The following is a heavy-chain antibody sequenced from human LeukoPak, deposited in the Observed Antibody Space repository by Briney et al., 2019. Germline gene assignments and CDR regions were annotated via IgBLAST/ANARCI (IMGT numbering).Heavy chain of an antibody. J-gene: IGHJ4*02. CDR2: IYYSGST. V-gene: IGHV4-39*01. D-gene: IGHD6-13*01. Sequence: SETLSLTCTVSGGSISSSSYYWGWIRQPPGKGLEWIGSIYYSGSTYYNPSLKSRVTISVDTSKNQFSLKLSSVTAADTAVYYCARLAIAAAAARPFDYWGQGTLVTVSS. CDR3: ARLAIAAAAARPFDY. CDR1: GGSISSSSYY.